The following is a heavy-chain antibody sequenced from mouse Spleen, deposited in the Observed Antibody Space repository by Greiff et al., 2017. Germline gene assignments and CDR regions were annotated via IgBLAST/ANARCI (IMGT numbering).Heavy chain of an antibody. D-gene: IGHD2-12*01. J-gene: IGHJ2*01. Sequence: QVQLQQSGAELVKPGASVKLSCKASGYTFTSYWMQWVKQRPGQGLEWIGEIDPSDSYTNYNQKFKGKATLTVDTSSSTAYMQLSSLTSEDSAVYYCARSYYYYFDYWGQGTTLTVSS. CDR2: IDPSDSYT. CDR1: GYTFTSYW. V-gene: IGHV1-50*01. CDR3: ARSYYYYFDY.